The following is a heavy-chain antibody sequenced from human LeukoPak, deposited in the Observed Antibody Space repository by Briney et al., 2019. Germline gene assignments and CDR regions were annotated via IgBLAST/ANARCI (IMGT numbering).Heavy chain of an antibody. D-gene: IGHD2-8*01. Sequence: QSGGSLRLSCAASGFTFSSYEMNWVRQAPGKGLAWVSYISSSGSTIYYADSVKGRFTISRDNAKNSLYLQMNSLRAEDTAVYYCARDELYASLDYWGQGTLVTVSS. CDR1: GFTFSSYE. CDR2: ISSSGSTI. V-gene: IGHV3-48*03. J-gene: IGHJ4*02. CDR3: ARDELYASLDY.